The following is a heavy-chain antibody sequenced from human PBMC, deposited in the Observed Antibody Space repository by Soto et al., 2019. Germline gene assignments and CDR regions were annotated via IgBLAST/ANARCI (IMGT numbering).Heavy chain of an antibody. CDR1: GFTFSSYS. CDR2: ISSSSSYI. Sequence: GGSLRLSCAASGFTFSSYSMNWVRQAPGKGLEWVSSISSSSSYIYYADSVKGRFTISRDNAKNSLYLQMNSLRAEDTAVYYCASSPRAHVLRFMEWAIDYWGQVTLVTVSS. D-gene: IGHD3-3*01. V-gene: IGHV3-21*01. J-gene: IGHJ4*02. CDR3: ASSPRAHVLRFMEWAIDY.